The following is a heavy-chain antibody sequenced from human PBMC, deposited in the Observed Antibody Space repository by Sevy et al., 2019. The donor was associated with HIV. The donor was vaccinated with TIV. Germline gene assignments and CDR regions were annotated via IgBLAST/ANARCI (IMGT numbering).Heavy chain of an antibody. V-gene: IGHV4-39*01. CDR2: IHYSVNT. D-gene: IGHD3-10*01. J-gene: IGHJ6*02. CDR1: GGSITSSSHY. CDR3: AARRGYYGLDV. Sequence: SETLSLTCTVSGGSITSSSHYWGWIRQPPGKGLEWIGAIHYSVNTFPNPSLQSRVTISIDTSKNQFSLKLTSVTAADTAVYYCAARRGYYGLDVWGQGTTVTVSS.